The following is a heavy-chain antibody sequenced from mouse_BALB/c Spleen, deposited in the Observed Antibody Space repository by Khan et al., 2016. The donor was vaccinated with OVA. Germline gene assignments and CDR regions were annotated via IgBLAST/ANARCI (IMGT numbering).Heavy chain of an antibody. J-gene: IGHJ3*01. CDR2: VSTGGSYT. Sequence: EVELVESGGDLVKPGGSLKLSCAASGFTFSTYVMSWVRQTPDKRLEWVATVSTGGSYTYYPDSVKGRFTISRDNAKNTLYLQMSGLKSEDTAMFYCTRLAYYYDSEGFAYWGQGTLVTVSA. CDR1: GFTFSTYV. D-gene: IGHD1-1*01. CDR3: TRLAYYYDSEGFAY. V-gene: IGHV5-6*01.